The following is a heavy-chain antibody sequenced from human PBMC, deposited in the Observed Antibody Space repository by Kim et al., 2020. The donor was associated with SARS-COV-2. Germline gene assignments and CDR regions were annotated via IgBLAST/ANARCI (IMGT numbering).Heavy chain of an antibody. D-gene: IGHD5-18*01. CDR3: AREGYSYGYIKDDDY. CDR1: GFTFSSYG. V-gene: IGHV3-33*05. J-gene: IGHJ4*02. Sequence: GGSLRLSCAASGFTFSSYGMHWVRQAPGKGLEWVAVISYDGSNKYYADSVKGRFTISRDNSKNTLYLQMNSLRAEDTAVYYCAREGYSYGYIKDDDYWGQGTLVTVSS. CDR2: ISYDGSNK.